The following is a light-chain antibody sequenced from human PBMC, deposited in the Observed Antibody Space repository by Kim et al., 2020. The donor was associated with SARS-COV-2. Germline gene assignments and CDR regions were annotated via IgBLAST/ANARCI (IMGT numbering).Light chain of an antibody. CDR2: DAS. J-gene: IGKJ1*01. CDR3: QQYDTKRT. CDR1: QSVDNW. Sequence: GDRVTITCRASQSVDNWVAWYQQKSGKAPKLLIFDASTLESGVPSRFSGSGSGTEFTLTISRLDPDAFATYYCQQYDTKRTFGQGTKV. V-gene: IGKV1-5*01.